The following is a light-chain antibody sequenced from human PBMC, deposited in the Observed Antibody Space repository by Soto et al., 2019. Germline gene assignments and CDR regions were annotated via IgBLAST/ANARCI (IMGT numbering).Light chain of an antibody. Sequence: QSALTQPRSVSGSPGQSVTISCTGTSSDVGGYNYVSWYQQHPGKAPKLMIYDVSKRPSGVPDRFSGSKSGNTASLTISGLKAEDEATYYCCSYAGSYTLKVFGRGTKLTVL. V-gene: IGLV2-11*01. CDR3: CSYAGSYTLKV. CDR1: SSDVGGYNY. CDR2: DVS. J-gene: IGLJ2*01.